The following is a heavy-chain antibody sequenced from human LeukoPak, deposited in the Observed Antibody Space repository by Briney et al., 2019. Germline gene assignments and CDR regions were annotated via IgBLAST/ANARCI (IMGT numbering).Heavy chain of an antibody. CDR2: INQGGSDK. CDR1: GFTFSGHW. Sequence: GGSLRLSCAASGFTFSGHWMSWVRQAPGKGLEWVANINQGGSDKYYVDSVKGRFTISRDNANNLLYLQMNSLRGEDTAVYYCARDSSGWSYFDYWGQGTLVTVSS. D-gene: IGHD6-19*01. J-gene: IGHJ4*02. V-gene: IGHV3-7*01. CDR3: ARDSSGWSYFDY.